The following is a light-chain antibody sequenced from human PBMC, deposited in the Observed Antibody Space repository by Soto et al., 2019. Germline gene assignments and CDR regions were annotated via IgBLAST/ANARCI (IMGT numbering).Light chain of an antibody. Sequence: EIVLTQSPATLSVSPGERATVSCRASQGINNDLGWYQQKPGQAPRLLIYGASTRATGIPARFSGSGSGTEFTLTISSVQSEDFAVYYCQQRSNWITFGQGTRLEIK. V-gene: IGKV3-15*01. CDR3: QQRSNWIT. CDR1: QGINND. J-gene: IGKJ5*01. CDR2: GAS.